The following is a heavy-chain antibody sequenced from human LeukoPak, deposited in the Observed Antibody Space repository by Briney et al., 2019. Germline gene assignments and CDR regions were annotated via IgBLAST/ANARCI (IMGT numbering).Heavy chain of an antibody. CDR1: GFTFSRHW. Sequence: PGGSLGLSCAPSGFTFSRHWMSWVRQAPGKGLEWVANIKQDGSEKYYVDSVKGRFTIFRDNAKNSLSLQMNSLRAEDTAVYYCARVQLRYFRAAGPDAFDIWGQGTMVIVSS. CDR2: IKQDGSEK. J-gene: IGHJ3*02. V-gene: IGHV3-7*01. CDR3: ARVQLRYFRAAGPDAFDI. D-gene: IGHD3-9*01.